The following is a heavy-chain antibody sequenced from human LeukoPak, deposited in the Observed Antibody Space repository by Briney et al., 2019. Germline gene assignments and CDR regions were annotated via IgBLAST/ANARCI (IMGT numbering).Heavy chain of an antibody. D-gene: IGHD3-9*01. CDR2: INPNSGGT. Sequence: GASVKVSCKASGYTFTGYYMHWVRQAPGQGLEWMGWINPNSGGTNYAQKFQGRVTMTRDTSISTAYMELSRLRSDDTAVYYCARDYYDSVGGSFDMWGQGTMVTVSS. CDR1: GYTFTGYY. CDR3: ARDYYDSVGGSFDM. J-gene: IGHJ3*02. V-gene: IGHV1-2*02.